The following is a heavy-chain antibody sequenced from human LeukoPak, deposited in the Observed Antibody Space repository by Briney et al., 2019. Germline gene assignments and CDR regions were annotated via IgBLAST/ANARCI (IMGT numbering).Heavy chain of an antibody. V-gene: IGHV3-74*01. J-gene: IGHJ4*02. CDR2: INSDGSWT. Sequence: GSLKLSCAASGNYWMHWVRQVPGKGLVWVSHINSDGSWTSYADSVKGRFTISKDNAKNTVYLQMNSLRAEDTAVYYCVSFYETYWGRGTLVTVSS. D-gene: IGHD2/OR15-2a*01. CDR3: VSFYETY. CDR1: GNYW.